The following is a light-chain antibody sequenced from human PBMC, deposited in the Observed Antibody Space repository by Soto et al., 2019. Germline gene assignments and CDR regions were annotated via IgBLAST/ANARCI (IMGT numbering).Light chain of an antibody. CDR2: AAS. J-gene: IGKJ4*01. CDR3: QQSYSTPLS. CDR1: QTIISY. Sequence: DIQMTQSPSSLSASVGDRVTITCRASQTIISYLNWYQQKPGKAPKLLIYAASSLQSGVPSRFSGSGSGTDFTLTISRLQPEDFATYYCQQSYSTPLSFGGGTKVDIK. V-gene: IGKV1-39*01.